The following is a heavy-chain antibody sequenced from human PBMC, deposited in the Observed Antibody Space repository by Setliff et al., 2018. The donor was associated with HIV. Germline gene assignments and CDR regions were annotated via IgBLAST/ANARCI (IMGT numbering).Heavy chain of an antibody. Sequence: SETLSLTCTVSGGSISSGGYYWSWIRQHPGKGLEWIGYIYYSGSTYYNPSLESRISMSVDTSKNQFFLQLISVTAADTAVYFCASAPLYFYDGSGYLKYWGQGSQVTVSS. D-gene: IGHD3-22*01. CDR2: IYYSGST. V-gene: IGHV4-31*03. J-gene: IGHJ4*02. CDR3: ASAPLYFYDGSGYLKY. CDR1: GGSISSGGYY.